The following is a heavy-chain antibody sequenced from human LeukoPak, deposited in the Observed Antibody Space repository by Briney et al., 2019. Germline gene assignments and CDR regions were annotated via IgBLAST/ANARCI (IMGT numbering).Heavy chain of an antibody. V-gene: IGHV3-23*01. CDR2: ISDSGGRT. Sequence: GGSLRLSCAASGLTFSSYGMSWVRQAPGKGLEWVSGISDSGGRTYYADSVKGRFTISRDNSKNTLYLQMNSLRVEDTAVYYCAKEAGSGWSWFVYCGQGTLVTVSS. J-gene: IGHJ4*02. CDR1: GLTFSSYG. CDR3: AKEAGSGWSWFVY. D-gene: IGHD6-19*01.